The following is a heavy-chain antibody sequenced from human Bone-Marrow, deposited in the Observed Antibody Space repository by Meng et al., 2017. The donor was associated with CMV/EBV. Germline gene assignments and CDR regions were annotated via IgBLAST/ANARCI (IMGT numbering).Heavy chain of an antibody. J-gene: IGHJ4*02. CDR1: GGTFSSYA. CDR2: IIPIFGTA. CDR3: ASLNDYGDSNGDY. D-gene: IGHD4-17*01. Sequence: SVKVSCKASGGTFSSYAISWVRQAPGQGLEWMGGIIPIFGTANYAQKFQGRVTITTVESTSTAYMELSSLRSEDTAVYYCASLNDYGDSNGDYWGQGTLVTVSS. V-gene: IGHV1-69*05.